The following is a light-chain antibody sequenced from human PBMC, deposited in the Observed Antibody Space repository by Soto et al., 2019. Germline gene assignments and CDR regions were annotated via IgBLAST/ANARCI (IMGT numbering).Light chain of an antibody. V-gene: IGLV2-14*03. J-gene: IGLJ1*01. Sequence: QSVLTQPASVSGSPGQSITISCSGTTNDVGGYNYVSWYQQHPGKAPKLLIYGVTDRPSGVSSRFSGSKSGNTASLTVSGLQTEDEADYYCSAYAGSNNFVFGSGTKVTVL. CDR3: SAYAGSNNFV. CDR1: TNDVGGYNY. CDR2: GVT.